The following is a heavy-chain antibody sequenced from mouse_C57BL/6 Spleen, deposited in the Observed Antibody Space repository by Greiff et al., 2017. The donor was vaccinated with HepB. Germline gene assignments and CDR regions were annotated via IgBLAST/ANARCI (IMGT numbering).Heavy chain of an antibody. Sequence: EVQRVESGGGLVQPGGSLSLSCAASGFTFTDYYMSWVRQPPGKALEWLGFIRNKANGYTTEYSASVKGRFTITRDNSQSILYLQMNALRAEDSATYYCASLPAMDYWVQGTSVTVSS. J-gene: IGHJ4*01. V-gene: IGHV7-3*01. CDR1: GFTFTDYY. CDR3: ASLPAMDY. CDR2: IRNKANGYTT.